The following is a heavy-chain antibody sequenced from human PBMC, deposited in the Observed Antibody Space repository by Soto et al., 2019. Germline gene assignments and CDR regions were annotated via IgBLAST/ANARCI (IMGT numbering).Heavy chain of an antibody. CDR1: GGSFSGYY. CDR2: INHSGST. J-gene: IGHJ4*02. V-gene: IGHV4-34*01. CDR3: ARLVGRIRRWYLYYFDY. D-gene: IGHD2-15*01. Sequence: SETLSLTCAVYGGSFSGYYWSWIRQPPGKGLEWIGEINHSGSTNYNPSLKSRVTISVDTSKNQFSLKLSSVTAADTAVYYCARLVGRIRRWYLYYFDYWGQGTLVTVSS.